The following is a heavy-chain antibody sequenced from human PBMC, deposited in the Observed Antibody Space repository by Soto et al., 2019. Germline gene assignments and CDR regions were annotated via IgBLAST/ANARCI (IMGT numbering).Heavy chain of an antibody. J-gene: IGHJ4*02. CDR2: MTWDGGAA. CDR1: GFTVDDYA. CDR3: AQGADKLQTTPWVAY. D-gene: IGHD3-16*01. Sequence: GGSLRLSCAASGFTVDDYAMHCLLQGPVKGLEGVSHMTWDGGAAHYADSVKGRFTTSRDNRKNALDLQMTSLRDEEPALYCRAQGADKLQTTPWVAYWGQGTVL. V-gene: IGHV3-43D*04.